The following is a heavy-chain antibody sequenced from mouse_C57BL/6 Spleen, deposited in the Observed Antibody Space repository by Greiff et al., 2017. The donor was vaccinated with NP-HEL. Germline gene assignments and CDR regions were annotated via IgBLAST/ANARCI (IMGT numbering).Heavy chain of an antibody. CDR1: GYAFTNYL. CDR2: INPGSGGT. V-gene: IGHV1-54*01. J-gene: IGHJ4*01. D-gene: IGHD1-1*01. Sequence: VQLQQSGAELVRPGTSVKVSCKASGYAFTNYLIEWVKQRPGQGLEWIGVINPGSGGTNYNEKFKGKATLTADKSSSTAYMQLSSLTSEDSAVYFCARGDYYGSSYGYAMDYWGQGTSVTVSS. CDR3: ARGDYYGSSYGYAMDY.